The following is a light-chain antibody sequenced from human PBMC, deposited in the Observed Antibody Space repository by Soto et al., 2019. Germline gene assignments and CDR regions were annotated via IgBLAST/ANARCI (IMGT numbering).Light chain of an antibody. J-gene: IGKJ5*01. CDR2: AAS. Sequence: IQLTQSPSSLSASVGDSVTITCRASQGISSFLAWYQQKPGKAPKLLIYAASTLQSGVPSRFSGSGSGTDFTLTISSLQPEDFATYYCQQLSNYPPITFGQGTRLENK. CDR1: QGISSF. V-gene: IGKV1-9*01. CDR3: QQLSNYPPIT.